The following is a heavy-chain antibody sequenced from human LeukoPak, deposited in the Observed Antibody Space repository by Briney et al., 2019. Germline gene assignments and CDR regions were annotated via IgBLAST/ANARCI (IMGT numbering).Heavy chain of an antibody. CDR3: ANGSGYSYGYDY. CDR1: GGSFSGYY. J-gene: IGHJ4*02. D-gene: IGHD5-18*01. CDR2: INHSGST. V-gene: IGHV4-34*01. Sequence: SETLSLTCAVYGGSFSGYYWSWIRQPPGKGLEWIGEINHSGSTNYNPSLKSRVTISVDTSKNQFSLKLSAVTAADTAVYYCANGSGYSYGYDYWGQGTLVTVSS.